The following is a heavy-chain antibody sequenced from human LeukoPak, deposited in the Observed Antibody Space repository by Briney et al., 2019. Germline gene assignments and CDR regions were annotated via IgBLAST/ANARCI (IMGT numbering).Heavy chain of an antibody. V-gene: IGHV4-61*01. CDR2: IYYSGST. J-gene: IGHJ4*02. CDR1: GYSISSGYY. D-gene: IGHD2-2*01. CDR3: ARDLAMGFDY. Sequence: PSETLSLTCTVSGYSISSGYYWSWIRQPPGKGLEWIGYIYYSGSTNYNPSLKSRVTISVDTSKNQFSLKLSSVTAADTAVYYCARDLAMGFDYWGQGTLVTVSS.